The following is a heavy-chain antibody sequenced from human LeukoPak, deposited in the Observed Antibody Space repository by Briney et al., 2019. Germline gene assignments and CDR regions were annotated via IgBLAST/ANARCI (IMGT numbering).Heavy chain of an antibody. V-gene: IGHV1-69-2*01. CDR2: VDTEDGET. CDR3: ATSAAGMMSVDY. CDR1: GYTFTDYY. J-gene: IGHJ4*02. D-gene: IGHD6-13*01. Sequence: ASARVSRKVSGYTFTDYYMHCVQHPPGKGREWMGLVDTEDGETIYAEKFQGRVTKTADTSTDTAYMELSSLRSEDTAVYYCATSAAGMMSVDYWGQETLVTVSS.